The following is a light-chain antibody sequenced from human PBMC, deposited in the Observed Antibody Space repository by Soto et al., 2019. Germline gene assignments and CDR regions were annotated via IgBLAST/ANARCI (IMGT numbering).Light chain of an antibody. CDR1: SSNIGAGYD. V-gene: IGLV1-40*01. CDR3: QSYDSSLSGFV. J-gene: IGLJ1*01. Sequence: QSVLTQPPSVSGAPGQRVTISCTGSSSNIGAGYDVHWYQQLPGTAPKLLIYGNSNRPSGVPDRFSGSKSGTSASLPITGLQAEDEADYYCQSYDSSLSGFVVGTGTKLTVL. CDR2: GNS.